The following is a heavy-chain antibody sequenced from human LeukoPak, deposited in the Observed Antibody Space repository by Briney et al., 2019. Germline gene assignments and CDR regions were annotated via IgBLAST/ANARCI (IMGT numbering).Heavy chain of an antibody. J-gene: IGHJ4*02. V-gene: IGHV1-2*02. Sequence: ASVKVSCKASGYSFSDNYLHCVRQAPGQALEWMGWINPNSGGTNYAQKFQGRVSMTRDTSISTAYLELSRLRSDDTAVYYCAREVCGDSSFDYWGQGTLLAVSS. CDR3: AREVCGDSSFDY. CDR2: INPNSGGT. CDR1: GYSFSDNY. D-gene: IGHD4-17*01.